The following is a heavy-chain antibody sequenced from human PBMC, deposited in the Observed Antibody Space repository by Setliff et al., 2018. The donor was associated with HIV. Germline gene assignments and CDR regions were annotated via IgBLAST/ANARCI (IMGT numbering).Heavy chain of an antibody. CDR2: IYYTGIP. CDR1: GTSINSHY. Sequence: SETLSLTCTVSGTSINSHYWSWIRQTPGKGLQWIGLIYYTGIPTYNPSLEGRITMSVDRSKNQFSLRLTSVTAADTAMYYCARVSRLHPFDPWGQGTLVTVLL. D-gene: IGHD2-15*01. J-gene: IGHJ5*02. CDR3: ARVSRLHPFDP. V-gene: IGHV4-59*11.